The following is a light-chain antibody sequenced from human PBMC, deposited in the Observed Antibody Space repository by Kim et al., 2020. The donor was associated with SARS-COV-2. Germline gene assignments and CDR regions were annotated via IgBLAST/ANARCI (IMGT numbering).Light chain of an antibody. CDR2: GKN. Sequence: SYELTQDPAVSVALGQTVRITCQGDSLRNYYASWYQQKPGQAPVLVIYGKNNRPSGIPDRFSGSSSGNTASMTITGAQAEDEADYYCNSRDSSGNHLGVFGTGTKVTVL. V-gene: IGLV3-19*01. CDR1: SLRNYY. CDR3: NSRDSSGNHLGV. J-gene: IGLJ1*01.